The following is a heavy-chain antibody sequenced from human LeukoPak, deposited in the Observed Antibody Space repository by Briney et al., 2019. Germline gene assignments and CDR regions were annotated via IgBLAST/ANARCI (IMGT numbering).Heavy chain of an antibody. D-gene: IGHD3-16*01. CDR3: ARVRGSYYDY. J-gene: IGHJ4*02. CDR2: IIPIFGTA. V-gene: IGHV1-69*06. CDR1: GGTFSSYA. Sequence: ASVKVSCKASGGTFSSYAISWVRQAPGQGLEWMGGIIPIFGTANYAQKFQGRVTTTADKSTSTAYMELSSLRSEDTAVYYCARVRGSYYDYWGQGTLVTVFS.